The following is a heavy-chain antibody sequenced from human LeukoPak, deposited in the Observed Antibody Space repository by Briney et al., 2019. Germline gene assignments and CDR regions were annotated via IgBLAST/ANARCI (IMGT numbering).Heavy chain of an antibody. CDR3: ARQPLYCDSSGSYAGDFDY. CDR2: IYYSGST. Sequence: SETLSLTCTVSGASIISANYYWNWIRQPPGTGLEWIGNIYYSGSTHSNPSLKSRVTVSVDTSKNQFSLRLSSVTAADTAVYYCARQPLYCDSSGSYAGDFDYWGQGTLVTVSS. D-gene: IGHD3-22*01. CDR1: GASIISANYY. V-gene: IGHV4-39*01. J-gene: IGHJ4*02.